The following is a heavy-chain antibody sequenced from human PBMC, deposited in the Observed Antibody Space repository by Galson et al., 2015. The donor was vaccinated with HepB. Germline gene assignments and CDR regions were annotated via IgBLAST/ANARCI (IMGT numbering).Heavy chain of an antibody. J-gene: IGHJ6*02. CDR3: AKDQYSSGRYPTTSMDV. Sequence: SLRLSCAASGFTFSSYAMSWVRQAPGKGLEWVSAISGSGGSIYYADSVKGRFTISRDNSKNTLYLQMNSLRAEDTAVYYCAKDQYSSGRYPTTSMDVWGQGTTVTVSS. CDR1: GFTFSSYA. CDR2: ISGSGGSI. D-gene: IGHD6-19*01. V-gene: IGHV3-23*01.